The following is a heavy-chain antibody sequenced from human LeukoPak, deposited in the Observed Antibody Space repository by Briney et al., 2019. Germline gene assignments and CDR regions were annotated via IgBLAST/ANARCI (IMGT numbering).Heavy chain of an antibody. V-gene: IGHV3-33*08. Sequence: PGGSLRLSCGASGFTFSNYWMSWVRQAPGKGLEWVAVIWYDGSNKYYADSVKGRFTISRDNSKNTLYLQMNSLRAEDTAVYYCARDGGYSYGYFDYWGQGTLVTVSS. CDR2: IWYDGSNK. CDR3: ARDGGYSYGYFDY. D-gene: IGHD5-18*01. J-gene: IGHJ4*02. CDR1: GFTFSNYW.